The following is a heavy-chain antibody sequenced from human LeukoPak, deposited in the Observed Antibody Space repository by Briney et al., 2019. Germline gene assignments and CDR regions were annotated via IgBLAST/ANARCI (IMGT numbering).Heavy chain of an antibody. V-gene: IGHV3-48*01. CDR1: GFTFSSYS. D-gene: IGHD5-18*01. CDR2: ISSSSSTI. CDR3: ARVRGYSYGCIDY. J-gene: IGHJ4*02. Sequence: PGGSLRLSCAASGFTFSSYSMNWVRQAPGKGLEWVSYISSSSSTIYYADSVKGRFTISRDNAKNSLYLQMNSPRAEDTAVYYCARVRGYSYGCIDYWGQGTLVTVSS.